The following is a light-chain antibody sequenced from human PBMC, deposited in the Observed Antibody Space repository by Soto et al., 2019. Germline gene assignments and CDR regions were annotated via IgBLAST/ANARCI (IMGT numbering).Light chain of an antibody. Sequence: DIVVTQSPATLSLTPGERATHSCRASQSVSSYLAWYQQKPGQAPRLLIYDASNRATGIPARFSGSGSGTDFTLTISSLEPEDFAVYYCQQRSNWPPGFGGGTKVDIK. CDR2: DAS. J-gene: IGKJ4*02. V-gene: IGKV3-11*01. CDR3: QQRSNWPPG. CDR1: QSVSSY.